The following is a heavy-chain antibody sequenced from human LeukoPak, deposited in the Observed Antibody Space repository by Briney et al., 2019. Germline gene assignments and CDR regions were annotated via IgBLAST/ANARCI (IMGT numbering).Heavy chain of an antibody. CDR1: GFTFSSYE. D-gene: IGHD4-11*01. CDR2: ISSSGSTI. CDR3: ARSADYLHDAFDT. Sequence: GGSLRLSCAASGFTFSSYEMNWVRQAPGKGLEWVSYISSSGSTIYYADSVKGRFTISRDNAKNSLYLQMNSLRAEDTAVYYCARSADYLHDAFDTWGQGAMVTVSS. V-gene: IGHV3-48*03. J-gene: IGHJ3*02.